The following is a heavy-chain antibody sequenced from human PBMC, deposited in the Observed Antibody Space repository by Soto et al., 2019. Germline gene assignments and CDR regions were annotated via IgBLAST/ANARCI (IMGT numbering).Heavy chain of an antibody. D-gene: IGHD3-9*01. CDR3: AARVGDYEILTDPGFDP. Sequence: SVKVSCKASGFTFTSCAVQGVRQARGQRLEWIGWIVVGSGNTNYAQKFQERVTITRDMSTSTAYMELSSLRSEDTAVYYCAARVGDYEILTDPGFDPFGQRNLVAFSP. J-gene: IGHJ5*02. CDR2: IVVGSGNT. V-gene: IGHV1-58*01. CDR1: GFTFTSCA.